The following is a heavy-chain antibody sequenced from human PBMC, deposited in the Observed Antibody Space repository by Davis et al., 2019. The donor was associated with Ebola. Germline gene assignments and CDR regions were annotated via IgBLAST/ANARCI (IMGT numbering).Heavy chain of an antibody. CDR2: ISSSGSTI. CDR1: GFTFSSYE. V-gene: IGHV3-48*03. J-gene: IGHJ4*02. CDR3: ARARGAAGLIHRYYFDY. D-gene: IGHD6-13*01. Sequence: GGSLRLSCAASGFTFSSYEMNWVRQAPGKGLEWVSYISSSGSTIYYADSVKGRFTISRDNAKNSLYPQMNSLRAEDTAVYYCARARGAAGLIHRYYFDYWGQGTLVTVSS.